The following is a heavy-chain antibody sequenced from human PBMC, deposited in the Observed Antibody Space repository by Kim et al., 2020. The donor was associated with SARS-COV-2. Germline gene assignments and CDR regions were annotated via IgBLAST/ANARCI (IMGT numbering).Heavy chain of an antibody. D-gene: IGHD5-12*01. CDR2: TYYRSKWYN. V-gene: IGHV6-1*01. CDR1: GDSVSSNSAA. CDR3: ARAQRGYSGYDMGYYYYGMDV. Sequence: SQTLSLTCAISGDSVSSNSAAWNWIRQSPSRGLEWLGRTYYRSKWYNDYAVSVKSRITINPDTSKNQFSLQLNSVTPEDTAVYYCARAQRGYSGYDMGYYYYGMDVWGQGTTVTVSS. J-gene: IGHJ6*02.